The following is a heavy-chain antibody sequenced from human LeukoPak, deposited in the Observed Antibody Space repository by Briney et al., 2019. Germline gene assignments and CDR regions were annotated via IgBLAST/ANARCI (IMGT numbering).Heavy chain of an antibody. Sequence: PRGSLTLSCAASGFTFSSYSMNWVRQAPGKGLEWVSYISSSSSTIYYADSVKGRFTISRDNAKNSLYLQMNSLRDEDTAVYYCARVNYYGSGSYSLDYWGQGTLVTVSS. CDR3: ARVNYYGSGSYSLDY. D-gene: IGHD3-10*01. V-gene: IGHV3-48*02. J-gene: IGHJ4*02. CDR2: ISSSSSTI. CDR1: GFTFSSYS.